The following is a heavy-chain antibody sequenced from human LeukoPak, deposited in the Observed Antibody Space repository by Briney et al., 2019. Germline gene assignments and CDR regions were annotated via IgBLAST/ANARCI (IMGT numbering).Heavy chain of an antibody. CDR2: IYYSGST. CDR1: GGSISSSSYY. V-gene: IGHV4-39*01. J-gene: IGHJ4*02. Sequence: PSETLSLTCTVSGGSISSSSYYWGWIRQPPGKGLEWIGSIYYSGSTYYNPSLKSRVTISVDTSKNQFSLKLSSVTAADTAVYYCARHSHTNWGSRSVLGYWGQGTLVTVSS. CDR3: ARHSHTNWGSRSVLGY. D-gene: IGHD7-27*01.